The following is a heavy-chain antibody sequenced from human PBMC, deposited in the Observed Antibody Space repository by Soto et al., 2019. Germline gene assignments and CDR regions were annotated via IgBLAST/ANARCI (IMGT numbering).Heavy chain of an antibody. Sequence: PSETLSLTCAVSGGSISDYYWSWIRQPPGKGLEWIGDIYYSGSTNYNPSLQSRVTISQDTSKNQFSLMVTSVTAADKDVYFCARDPEYHASNGLSFDEWGQGTMVTVSS. V-gene: IGHV4-59*01. CDR2: IYYSGST. CDR3: ARDPEYHASNGLSFDE. D-gene: IGHD3-22*01. J-gene: IGHJ4*02. CDR1: GGSISDYY.